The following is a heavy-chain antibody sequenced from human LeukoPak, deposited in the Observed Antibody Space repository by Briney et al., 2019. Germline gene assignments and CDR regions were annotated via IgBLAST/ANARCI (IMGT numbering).Heavy chain of an antibody. CDR3: AKSIGSSSVGFDY. J-gene: IGHJ4*02. CDR2: ISGSGGST. V-gene: IGHV3-23*01. CDR1: GFTFSSYS. Sequence: PGGSLRLSCTASGFTFSSYSMNCVRQAPGKGLEWVSAISGSGGSTYYADSVTGRFTISRDNSKSTMYLQMNSLRAEDTAVYYCAKSIGSSSVGFDYWGQGTLVTVSS. D-gene: IGHD6-6*01.